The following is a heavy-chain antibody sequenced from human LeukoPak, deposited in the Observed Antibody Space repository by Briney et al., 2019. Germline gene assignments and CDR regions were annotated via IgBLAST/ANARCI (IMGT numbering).Heavy chain of an antibody. V-gene: IGHV4-34*01. CDR1: GGSFSGYY. D-gene: IGHD3-22*01. Sequence: SETLSLTCAVYGGSFSGYYWSWIRQPPGRGLEWIGEINHSGSTNYNPSLKSRVTISVDTSKNQFSLKLSSVTAADTAVYYCARTYYYDSSGLYYFDYWGQGTLVTVSS. CDR2: INHSGST. CDR3: ARTYYYDSSGLYYFDY. J-gene: IGHJ4*02.